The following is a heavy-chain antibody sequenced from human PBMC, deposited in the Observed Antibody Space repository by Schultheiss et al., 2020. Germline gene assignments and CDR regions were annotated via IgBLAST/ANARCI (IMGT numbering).Heavy chain of an antibody. CDR3: ARATAVVTPIYYYYGMDV. CDR1: GGSISSYY. J-gene: IGHJ6*02. CDR2: IYYSGST. Sequence: SQTLSLTCTVSGGSISSYYWSWNRQPPGKGLEWIGYIYYSGSTNYNPSLKSRVTISVDTSKNQFSLKLSSVTAADTAVYYCARATAVVTPIYYYYGMDVWGQGTTVTVSS. V-gene: IGHV4-59*01. D-gene: IGHD4-23*01.